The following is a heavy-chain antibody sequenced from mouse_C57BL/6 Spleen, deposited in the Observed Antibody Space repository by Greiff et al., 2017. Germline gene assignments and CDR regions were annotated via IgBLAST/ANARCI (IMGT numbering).Heavy chain of an antibody. V-gene: IGHV1-81*01. CDR1: GYTFTSYG. Sequence: QVQLQQSGAELARPGASVKLSCKASGYTFTSYGISWVKQRTGQGLEWIGEIYPRSGNTYYYEKFKGKATLTADKSSSTAYMELRSLTSEDSAVYFCARSVLSNYEDAMDYWGQGTSVTVSS. CDR3: ARSVLSNYEDAMDY. J-gene: IGHJ4*01. D-gene: IGHD2-5*01. CDR2: IYPRSGNT.